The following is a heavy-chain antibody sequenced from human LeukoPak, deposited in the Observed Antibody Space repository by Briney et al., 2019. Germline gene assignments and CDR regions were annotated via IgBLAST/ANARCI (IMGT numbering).Heavy chain of an antibody. CDR3: TTGYSGGSVA. CDR1: GSTFISNW. CDR2: VNTDGSDT. D-gene: IGHD6-19*01. V-gene: IGHV3-74*01. Sequence: GGSLRLSCAPSGSTFISNWIHWVRQAPGKGLVWVSVVNTDGSDTRYADSVKGRFTVSRDNAKNTPYLQMNSLRAEDTAVYYCTTGYSGGSVAWGQGTLVTASS. J-gene: IGHJ5*02.